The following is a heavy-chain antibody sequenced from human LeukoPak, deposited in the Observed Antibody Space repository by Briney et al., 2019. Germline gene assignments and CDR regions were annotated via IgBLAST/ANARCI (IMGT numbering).Heavy chain of an antibody. V-gene: IGHV1-69*01. CDR1: RGIFSNYA. CDR2: IIPIFDTA. J-gene: IGHJ4*02. Sequence: GSSVKVSCKASRGIFSNYAISWVRQAPRQGLEWMGGIIPIFDTADNAQKFQGRLTITADESTSTAYMELSSLRAEDTAVYYCARDLLGSATSYSSGAWDYWGQGTLVTVSS. D-gene: IGHD3-9*01. CDR3: ARDLLGSATSYSSGAWDY.